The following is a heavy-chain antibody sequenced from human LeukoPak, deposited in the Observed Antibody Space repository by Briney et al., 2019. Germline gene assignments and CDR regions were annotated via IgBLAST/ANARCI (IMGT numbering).Heavy chain of an antibody. Sequence: RTGGSLRLSCAASGFTFSNAWMSWVRQAPGKGLEWVGRIKSKTDGGATDYAAPVKGRFTISRDDSKNTLYLQMNSLKTEDTAVYYCAKGTRIAAAGSFDYWGQGTLVTVSS. D-gene: IGHD6-13*01. V-gene: IGHV3-15*01. J-gene: IGHJ4*02. CDR3: AKGTRIAAAGSFDY. CDR1: GFTFSNAW. CDR2: IKSKTDGGAT.